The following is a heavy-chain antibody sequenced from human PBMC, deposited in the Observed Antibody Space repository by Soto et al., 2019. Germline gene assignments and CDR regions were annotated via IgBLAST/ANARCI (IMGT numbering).Heavy chain of an antibody. CDR2: INPNSGGT. V-gene: IGHV1-2*02. Sequence: PSVKVSCXASGYTFTGYYMHWVRQAPGQGLEWMGWINPNSGGTNYAQKFQGRVTMTRDTSISTAYMELSRLRSDDTAVYYCARDRLRFLEWLPNLYYYYGMDVWGQGTTVTVSS. CDR3: ARDRLRFLEWLPNLYYYYGMDV. CDR1: GYTFTGYY. D-gene: IGHD3-3*01. J-gene: IGHJ6*02.